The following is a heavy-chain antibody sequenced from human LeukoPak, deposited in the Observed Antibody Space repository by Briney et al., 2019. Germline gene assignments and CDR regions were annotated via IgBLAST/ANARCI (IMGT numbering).Heavy chain of an antibody. CDR3: ARAGISPPHYFFDY. D-gene: IGHD2/OR15-2a*01. V-gene: IGHV3-30-3*01. J-gene: IGHJ4*02. CDR2: ISYDGSNK. Sequence: GGSLRLSCAASGFTLSSYAMHWVRQAPGKGLEWVAVISYDGSNKYYADSVKGRFTISRDNSKNTLYLQMNSLRGEDTAVYYCARAGISPPHYFFDYWGQGTLVTVSS. CDR1: GFTLSSYA.